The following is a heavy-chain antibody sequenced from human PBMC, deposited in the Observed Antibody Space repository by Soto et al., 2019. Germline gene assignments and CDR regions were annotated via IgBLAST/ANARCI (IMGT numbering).Heavy chain of an antibody. CDR1: GYTFTSYG. D-gene: IGHD3-3*01. J-gene: IGHJ6*02. Sequence: GASVKVSCKASGYTFTSYGISWLRQAPGQGLEWMGWISAYNGNTNYAQKLQGRVTMTTDTSTSTAYMELRSLRSDDTAVYYCARDLREPYYDFWSGYSYGMDVWGQGTTVTVSS. CDR3: ARDLREPYYDFWSGYSYGMDV. CDR2: ISAYNGNT. V-gene: IGHV1-18*01.